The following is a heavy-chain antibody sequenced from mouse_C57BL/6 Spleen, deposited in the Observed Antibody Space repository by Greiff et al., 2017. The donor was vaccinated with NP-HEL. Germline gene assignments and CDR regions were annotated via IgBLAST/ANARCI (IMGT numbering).Heavy chain of an antibody. CDR3: ARSGDGYLWYFDV. CDR1: GYAFTNYL. V-gene: IGHV1-54*01. D-gene: IGHD2-3*01. CDR2: INPGSGGT. J-gene: IGHJ1*03. Sequence: QVTLKESGAELVRPGTSVKVSCKASGYAFTNYLIEWVKQRPGQGLEWIGVINPGSGGTNYNEKFKGKATLTADKSSSTAYMQLSSLTSEDSAVYFCARSGDGYLWYFDVWGTGTAVTVSS.